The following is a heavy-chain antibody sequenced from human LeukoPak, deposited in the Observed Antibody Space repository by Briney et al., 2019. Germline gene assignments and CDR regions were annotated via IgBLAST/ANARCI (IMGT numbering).Heavy chain of an antibody. CDR2: MNPNSGNT. CDR3: ARVNTMVRGVIVFDY. J-gene: IGHJ4*02. D-gene: IGHD3-10*01. CDR1: GYTFTSYD. V-gene: IGHV1-8*01. Sequence: ASVKVSCKASGYTFTSYDINWVRQATGQGLERMGWMNPNSGNTGYAQKFQGRVTMTRNTSISTAYMELSSLRSEDTAVYYCARVNTMVRGVIVFDYWGQGTLVTVSS.